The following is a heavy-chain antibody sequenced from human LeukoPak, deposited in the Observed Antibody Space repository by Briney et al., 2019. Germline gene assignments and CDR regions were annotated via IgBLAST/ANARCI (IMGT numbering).Heavy chain of an antibody. V-gene: IGHV4-59*01. D-gene: IGHD2-21*01. CDR2: IYYSGST. J-gene: IGHJ3*02. Sequence: PSETLSLTCTVSGGSISSYYWSWIRQPAGKGLEWIGYIYYSGSTNYNPSLKSRVTISVDTSKNQFSLKLSSVTAADTAVYYCARVPILIDAFDIWGQGTMVTVSS. CDR1: GGSISSYY. CDR3: ARVPILIDAFDI.